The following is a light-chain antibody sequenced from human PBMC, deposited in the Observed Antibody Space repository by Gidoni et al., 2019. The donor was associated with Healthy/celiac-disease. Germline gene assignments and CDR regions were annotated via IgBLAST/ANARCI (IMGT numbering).Light chain of an antibody. Sequence: IQMTQSPSSLSASVGDRVTITCQASQAISNYLNWYQQKPGKAPKLLIYDASNLETGVPSRFSGSGSGTDFTFTISSLQPEDIATYYCQQYDNRPPKTFGQGTRLEIK. V-gene: IGKV1-33*01. CDR1: QAISNY. J-gene: IGKJ5*01. CDR2: DAS. CDR3: QQYDNRPPKT.